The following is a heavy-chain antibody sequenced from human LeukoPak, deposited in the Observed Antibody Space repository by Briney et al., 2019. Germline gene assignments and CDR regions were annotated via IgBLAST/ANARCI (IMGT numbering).Heavy chain of an antibody. CDR3: ARGRGSENEARVVLWSGEFNYYYYMDV. V-gene: IGHV1-8*01. CDR1: GYTFSSFD. D-gene: IGHD3-10*01. Sequence: ASVKVSCKASGYTFSSFDINWVRQAPGQGLEWVGWMNPDSGNTGYAQKFQGRVTMTRNTSISTAYMELSSLRFEDTAVYYCARGRGSENEARVVLWSGEFNYYYYMDVWGKGTTVTISS. J-gene: IGHJ6*03. CDR2: MNPDSGNT.